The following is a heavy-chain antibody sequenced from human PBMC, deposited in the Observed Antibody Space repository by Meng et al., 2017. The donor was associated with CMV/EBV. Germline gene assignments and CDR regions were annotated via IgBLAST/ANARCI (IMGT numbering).Heavy chain of an antibody. V-gene: IGHV4-59*01. CDR3: ARVVGDVVVPAATQYYFDY. CDR2: IYYSGST. J-gene: IGHJ4*02. D-gene: IGHD2-2*01. CDR1: GGSISSYY. Sequence: SETLSLTCTVSGGSISSYYWSWIPQPPGKGLEWIGYIYYSGSTNYNPSLKSRVTISVDTSKNQFSLKLSSVTAADTAVYYCARVVGDVVVPAATQYYFDYWGQGTLVTVSS.